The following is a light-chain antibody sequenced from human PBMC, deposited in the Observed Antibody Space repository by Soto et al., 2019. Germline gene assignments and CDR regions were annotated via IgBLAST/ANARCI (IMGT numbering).Light chain of an antibody. CDR3: SSYTSGSTLVV. Sequence: QSALTQPASVSGSPGQSITISSTGSSSDVGAYNYVSWYQQHPGKAPRLMIYEVTNRPSGVSNRFSGSKSGNTASLTISGLRAEDEADYYCSSYTSGSTLVVFGGGTKLTVL. CDR2: EVT. J-gene: IGLJ2*01. V-gene: IGLV2-14*01. CDR1: SSDVGAYNY.